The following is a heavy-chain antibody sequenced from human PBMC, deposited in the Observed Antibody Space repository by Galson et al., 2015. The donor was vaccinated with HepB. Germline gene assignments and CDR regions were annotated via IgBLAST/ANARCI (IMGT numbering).Heavy chain of an antibody. V-gene: IGHV3-30*18. CDR1: GFTFSSYG. CDR3: AKGDYGDYVRSYFDF. J-gene: IGHJ4*02. D-gene: IGHD4-17*01. Sequence: SLRLSCAASGFTFSSYGMHWVRQAPGKGLEWVAVITYDGSNKYYADSVKGRFTISRDNSKNTLYLQMNSLRAEDTAVYYCAKGDYGDYVRSYFDFWGQGTLVTVSS. CDR2: ITYDGSNK.